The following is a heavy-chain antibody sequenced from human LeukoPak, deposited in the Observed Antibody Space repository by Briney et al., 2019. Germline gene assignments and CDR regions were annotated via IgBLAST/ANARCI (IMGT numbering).Heavy chain of an antibody. D-gene: IGHD2-8*02. V-gene: IGHV4-30-4*07. Sequence: SQTLSLTCAVSGGSISSGGYSWSWIRQPPGKGLEWIGYIYNSGSINYNPSLKSRVTTSVDTSKKQFSLKLSSVTAADTAVYYCARLRITGGHYYQHGLDVWGQGTTVTVSS. CDR3: ARLRITGGHYYQHGLDV. CDR1: GGSISSGGYS. CDR2: IYNSGSI. J-gene: IGHJ6*02.